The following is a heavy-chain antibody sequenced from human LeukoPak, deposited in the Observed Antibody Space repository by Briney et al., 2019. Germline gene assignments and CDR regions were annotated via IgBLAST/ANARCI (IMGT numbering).Heavy chain of an antibody. Sequence: GGSLRLSCAASGNYWMHWVRQAPGKGPVWVSHINSDGSWTSYADSVKGRFTISKDNAKNTVYLQMNNLRAEDTAVYYCVGFYETYWGRGTLVTVSS. J-gene: IGHJ4*02. V-gene: IGHV3-74*01. CDR1: GNYW. CDR3: VGFYETY. CDR2: INSDGSWT. D-gene: IGHD2/OR15-2a*01.